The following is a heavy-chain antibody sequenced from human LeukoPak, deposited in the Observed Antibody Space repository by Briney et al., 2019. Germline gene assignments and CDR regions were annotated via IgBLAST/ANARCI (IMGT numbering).Heavy chain of an antibody. D-gene: IGHD3-9*01. CDR1: GYTFTSYD. CDR3: AIILTGYSIDY. Sequence: ASVKVSCKASGYTFTSYDINWVRQATGQGLEWMGWMNPNSGNTGNAQKFPGRSTMTRNPSISTAYMELRSLRSEDTAVYYCAIILTGYSIDYWGEGTLVTVSS. CDR2: MNPNSGNT. V-gene: IGHV1-8*02. J-gene: IGHJ4*02.